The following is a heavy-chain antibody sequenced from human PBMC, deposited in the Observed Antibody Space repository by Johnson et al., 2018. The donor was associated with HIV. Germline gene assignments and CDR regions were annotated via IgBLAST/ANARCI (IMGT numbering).Heavy chain of an antibody. J-gene: IGHJ3*02. Sequence: VQLVESGGGLVQPGGSLRLSCAASGFTFSSYWMSWVRQAPGKGLEWVANIKQDGSEKYYVDSVKGRFTISRDNAKNSLYLQMNSLRAEDTAVYDCAGLVGSSSGGAFDIWGQGTMVTVSS. CDR2: IKQDGSEK. CDR1: GFTFSSYW. D-gene: IGHD6-6*01. V-gene: IGHV3-7*05. CDR3: AGLVGSSSGGAFDI.